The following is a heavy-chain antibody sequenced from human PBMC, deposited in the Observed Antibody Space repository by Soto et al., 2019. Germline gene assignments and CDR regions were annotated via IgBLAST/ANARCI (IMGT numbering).Heavy chain of an antibody. J-gene: IGHJ4*02. CDR1: GGSVSSGSYY. Sequence: PSETLSLTCTVSGGSVSSGSYYWSWIRQPPGKGLEWIGYIYYSGSTNYNPSLKSRVTISVDTSKNQFSLKLSSVTAADTAVYYCARGLWQWLTPGLFDYWGQGTLVTVSS. D-gene: IGHD6-19*01. V-gene: IGHV4-61*01. CDR2: IYYSGST. CDR3: ARGLWQWLTPGLFDY.